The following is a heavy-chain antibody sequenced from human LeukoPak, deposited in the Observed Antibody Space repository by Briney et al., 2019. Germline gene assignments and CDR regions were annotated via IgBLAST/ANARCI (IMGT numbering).Heavy chain of an antibody. Sequence: ASVKVSCKASGYTFTSYDINWVRQATGQGLEWMGGFDPEDGETIYAQKFQGRVTMTEDTSTDTAYMELSSLRSEDTAVYYCATRWMFLVVPAAIQDGAFDIWGQGTMVTVSS. CDR1: GYTFTSYD. J-gene: IGHJ3*02. D-gene: IGHD2-2*02. CDR3: ATRWMFLVVPAAIQDGAFDI. CDR2: FDPEDGET. V-gene: IGHV1-24*01.